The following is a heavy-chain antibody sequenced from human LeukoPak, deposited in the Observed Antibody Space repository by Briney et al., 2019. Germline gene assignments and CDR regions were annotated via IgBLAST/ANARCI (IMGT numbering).Heavy chain of an antibody. CDR1: GFSFDDFA. D-gene: IGHD3-9*01. J-gene: IGHJ6*02. CDR2: ITWNGGTI. CDR3: TRDLMDYDVSTGLHHYYMDV. V-gene: IGHV3-9*01. Sequence: PGGSLRLSCAASGFSFDDFAMHWVRHAPGKGLEWVSGITWNGGTIDYADSVKGRFTISRDNAKNSLYLQMNTLRVEDTAVYYCTRDLMDYDVSTGLHHYYMDVWGQGTTVTVPS.